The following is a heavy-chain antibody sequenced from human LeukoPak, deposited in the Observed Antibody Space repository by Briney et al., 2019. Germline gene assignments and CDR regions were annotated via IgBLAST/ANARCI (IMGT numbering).Heavy chain of an antibody. CDR3: AKLRITIFGVVANDFDY. CDR2: ISGSGGST. Sequence: GGSLRLSCAASGFTFSSYAMSWVRQAPGKGLEWVSAISGSGGSTYYADSVKGQFTISRDNSKNTLYLQMNSLRAEDTAVYYCAKLRITIFGVVANDFDYWGQGTLVTVSS. CDR1: GFTFSSYA. J-gene: IGHJ4*02. V-gene: IGHV3-23*01. D-gene: IGHD3-3*01.